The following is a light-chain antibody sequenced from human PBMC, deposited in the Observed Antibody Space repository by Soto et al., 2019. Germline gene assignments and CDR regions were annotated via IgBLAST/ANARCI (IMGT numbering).Light chain of an antibody. Sequence: SPAPLSLYPGERATLSCRASQSVSSYLAWYQQKPGQAPRLLIYDASNRATGIPARFSGSGSGTDFTLTISSLEPEDFAVYYCQRRSNSLPSIPFSHATRLDI. V-gene: IGKV3-11*01. CDR1: QSVSSY. CDR2: DAS. J-gene: IGKJ5*01. CDR3: QRRSNSLPSIP.